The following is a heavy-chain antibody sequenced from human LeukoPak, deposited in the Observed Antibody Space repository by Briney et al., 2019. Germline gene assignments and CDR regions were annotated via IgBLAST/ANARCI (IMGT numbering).Heavy chain of an antibody. Sequence: GGSLRLSCAASGFTFSSYGMHWVRQAPGKGLEWVSAISGSGGSTYYADSVKGRFTISRDNSKNTLYLQMNSLRAEDTAVYYCAPHYDYWSGYFDYWGQGTLVTVSS. CDR3: APHYDYWSGYFDY. J-gene: IGHJ4*02. D-gene: IGHD3-3*01. CDR2: ISGSGGST. V-gene: IGHV3-23*01. CDR1: GFTFSSYG.